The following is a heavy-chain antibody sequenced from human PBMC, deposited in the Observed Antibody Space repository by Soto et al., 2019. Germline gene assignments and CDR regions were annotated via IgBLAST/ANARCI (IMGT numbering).Heavy chain of an antibody. CDR3: ARHYGDYRGNFDY. D-gene: IGHD4-17*01. J-gene: IGHJ4*02. V-gene: IGHV3-23*01. Sequence: GGSLRLSRAASGFSFSTYAMGWLRQAPGKGLEWVSAISGSGGGTYYADSVKGRFTISRDNSTNTLYRQMNSLRAEDTAVYYCARHYGDYRGNFDYWGQGTLVTVSS. CDR1: GFSFSTYA. CDR2: ISGSGGGT.